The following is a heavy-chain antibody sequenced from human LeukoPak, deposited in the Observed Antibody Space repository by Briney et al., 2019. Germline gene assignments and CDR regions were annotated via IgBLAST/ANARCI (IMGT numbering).Heavy chain of an antibody. D-gene: IGHD6-19*01. CDR1: GGSISSSSYY. Sequence: PSETLSLTCTVSGGSISSSSYYWGWIRQPPGKGLEWIGSIYYSGSTYYNPSLKSRVTISVDTSKNQFSLKLSSVTAADRAVYYCARVAAGFVPFDYWGQGTLVTVSS. V-gene: IGHV4-39*01. J-gene: IGHJ4*02. CDR2: IYYSGST. CDR3: ARVAAGFVPFDY.